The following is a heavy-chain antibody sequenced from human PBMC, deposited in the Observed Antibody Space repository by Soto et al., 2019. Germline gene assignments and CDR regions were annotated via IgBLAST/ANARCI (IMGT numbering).Heavy chain of an antibody. CDR3: ARDGLTGNYYYYYGMDV. V-gene: IGHV6-1*01. CDR1: WDSVSSNSAA. D-gene: IGHD1-20*01. CDR2: TYYRSKWYN. Sequence: SQALSLTCAISWDSVSSNSAAWNWIRQSPSRGLEWLGRTYYRSKWYNDYAVSVKSRITINPDTSKNQFSLQLNSVTPEDTAVYYCARDGLTGNYYYYYGMDVWGQGTTVTVSS. J-gene: IGHJ6*02.